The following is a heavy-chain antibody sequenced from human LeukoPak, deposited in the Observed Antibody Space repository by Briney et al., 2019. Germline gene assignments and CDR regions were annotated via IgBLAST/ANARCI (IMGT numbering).Heavy chain of an antibody. Sequence: PGGSLRLSCAASGFTFSDYYMSWIRQAPGKGLEWVSYISSSGSTIYYADSVKGRFTISRDNAKNSLYLQMNSLRAEDTAVYYCARERWLPWYYMDVWGKGTTVTVSS. CDR1: GFTFSDYY. CDR3: ARERWLPWYYMDV. J-gene: IGHJ6*03. CDR2: ISSSGSTI. V-gene: IGHV3-11*04. D-gene: IGHD5-24*01.